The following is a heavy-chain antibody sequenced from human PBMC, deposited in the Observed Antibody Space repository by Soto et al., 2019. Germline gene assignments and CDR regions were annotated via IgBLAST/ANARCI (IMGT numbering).Heavy chain of an antibody. CDR2: IYHSGST. CDR3: ARDRAVSARGSCDY. V-gene: IGHV4-4*02. CDR1: GGSVSSTNW. J-gene: IGHJ4*02. Sequence: QVQLQESGPGLVEPSGTLSLTCAVSGGSVSSTNWWSWVRQPPGKGLEWIGEIYHSGSTYYNPSLKRRLTRAVDKSKNQFSLRLSSVTAADTAVYFCARDRAVSARGSCDYWGQGTLVTVSS. D-gene: IGHD6-19*01.